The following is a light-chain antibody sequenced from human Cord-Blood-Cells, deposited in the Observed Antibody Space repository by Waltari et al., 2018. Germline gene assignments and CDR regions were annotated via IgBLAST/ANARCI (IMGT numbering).Light chain of an antibody. CDR1: SSDVGSYKL. V-gene: IGLV2-23*01. Sequence: QSALTHPAPVSGAPGQSITISCTGTSSDVGSYKLVLWYQPHPGKAPNLMIYEGSKRPSGVSNRFSGSKSGNTASLTISGLQAEDEADYYCCSYAGSSTVVFGGGTKLTVL. CDR2: EGS. CDR3: CSYAGSSTVV. J-gene: IGLJ2*01.